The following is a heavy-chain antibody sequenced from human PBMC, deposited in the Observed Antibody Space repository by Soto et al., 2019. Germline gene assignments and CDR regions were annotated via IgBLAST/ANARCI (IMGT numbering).Heavy chain of an antibody. D-gene: IGHD3-3*01. CDR2: IYSGGST. J-gene: IGHJ4*02. CDR3: ARDVLNDFWSGYSGY. V-gene: IGHV3-53*01. Sequence: PGGSLRLSCAASGFTVSSNYMSWVRQAPGKGLEWVSVIYSGGSTYYADSVKGRFTISRDNSKNTLYLQMNSLRAEDTAVYYCARDVLNDFWSGYSGYWGQGTLVTVSS. CDR1: GFTVSSNY.